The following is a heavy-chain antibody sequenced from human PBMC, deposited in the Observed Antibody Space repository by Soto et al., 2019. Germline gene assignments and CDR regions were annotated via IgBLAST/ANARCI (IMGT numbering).Heavy chain of an antibody. CDR3: ARDLVTMVRGVIGY. D-gene: IGHD3-10*01. CDR1: GFTFSSYG. V-gene: IGHV3-33*01. Sequence: QVQLVESGGGVVQPGRSLRLSCAASGFTFSSYGTHWVRQAPGKGLEWVAVIWYDGSNKYYADSVKGRFTISRDNSKNTLYLQMNSLRAEDTAVYYCARDLVTMVRGVIGYWGQGTLVTVSS. CDR2: IWYDGSNK. J-gene: IGHJ4*02.